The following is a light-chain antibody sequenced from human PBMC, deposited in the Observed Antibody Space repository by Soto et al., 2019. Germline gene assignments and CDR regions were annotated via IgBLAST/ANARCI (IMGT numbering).Light chain of an antibody. V-gene: IGLV2-14*01. CDR1: SSDVGNYKY. J-gene: IGLJ2*01. Sequence: QSALTQPASVSGSPGQSITISCTGTSSDVGNYKYVSWYQQHPGKAPKLLIFGVTNRPSGVSDRFSGSKSGNTASLTISALQAEDEADYYCTSYTSVTIVVFGGGTKLTVL. CDR2: GVT. CDR3: TSYTSVTIVV.